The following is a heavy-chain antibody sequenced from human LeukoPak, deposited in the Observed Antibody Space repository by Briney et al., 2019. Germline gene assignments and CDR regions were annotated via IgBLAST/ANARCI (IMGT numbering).Heavy chain of an antibody. J-gene: IGHJ4*02. CDR2: INWNGGST. D-gene: IGHD3-22*01. CDR3: ARATNYYDSSGYNY. Sequence: GGSLRLSCAASGFTFDDYGMSWVRQAPGKGLEWVSGINWNGGSTGYADSVKGRFTISRDNAKNSLYLQMNSLRAEDTALYYCARATNYYDSSGYNYWGQGTLVTVSS. V-gene: IGHV3-20*04. CDR1: GFTFDDYG.